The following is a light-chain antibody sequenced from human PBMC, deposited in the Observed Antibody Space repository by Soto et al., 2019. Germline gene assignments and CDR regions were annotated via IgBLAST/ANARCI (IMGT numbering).Light chain of an antibody. CDR3: AAWDDSLNGRYV. CDR1: TPNIGSNP. CDR2: SNN. Sequence: QSVLTQPPSASGTPGQRVTISCSGSTPNIGSNPVNWYQQLPGTAPKLLIYSNNQRPSGVPDRFSGSKSGTSASLAISGLQSEDEADYYCAAWDDSLNGRYVFGNGTKFTVL. J-gene: IGLJ1*01. V-gene: IGLV1-44*01.